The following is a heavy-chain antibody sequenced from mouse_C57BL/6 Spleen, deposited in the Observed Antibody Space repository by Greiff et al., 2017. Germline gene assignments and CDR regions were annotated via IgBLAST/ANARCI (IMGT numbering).Heavy chain of an antibody. CDR2: IYPGDGDT. D-gene: IGHD2-4*01. J-gene: IGHJ3*01. Sequence: QVQLQQSGPELVKPGASVKISCKASGYAFSSSWMNWVKQRPGKGLEWIGRIYPGDGDTNYNGKFKGKATLTADKSSSTAYMQLSSLTSEDSAVYFCASGDYDYDAWFAYWGQGTLVTVSA. CDR1: GYAFSSSW. V-gene: IGHV1-82*01. CDR3: ASGDYDYDAWFAY.